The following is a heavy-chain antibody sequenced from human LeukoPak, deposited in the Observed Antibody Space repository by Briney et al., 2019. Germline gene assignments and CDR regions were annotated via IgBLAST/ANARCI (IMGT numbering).Heavy chain of an antibody. CDR3: ARQHCSGGSCPSDY. CDR1: GYSFTSYW. Sequence: GESLKISCKGSGYSFTSYWIGWVRQMPGKGLEWMGIIYPGDSETRYSPSFQGQVTISADKSISTACLQWSRLKASDTAMYYCARQHCSGGSCPSDYWGQGTLVTVSP. CDR2: IYPGDSET. J-gene: IGHJ4*02. D-gene: IGHD2-15*01. V-gene: IGHV5-51*01.